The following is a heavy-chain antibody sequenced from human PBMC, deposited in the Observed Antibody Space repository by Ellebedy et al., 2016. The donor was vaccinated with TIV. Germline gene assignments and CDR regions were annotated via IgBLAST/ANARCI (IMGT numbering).Heavy chain of an antibody. CDR1: GASIISSDHY. Sequence: SETLSLXXTVSGASIISSDHYWSWIRQSPGKGLQWIGEINPSGGTNYTTSLKSRLSMSIDTSKRQISLNLKSATAADTAVYYCARGRRFSASFHPMMSTFEVWGQGTTVIVSS. CDR2: INPSGGT. V-gene: IGHV4-39*07. CDR3: ARGRRFSASFHPMMSTFEV. J-gene: IGHJ3*01. D-gene: IGHD3-10*01.